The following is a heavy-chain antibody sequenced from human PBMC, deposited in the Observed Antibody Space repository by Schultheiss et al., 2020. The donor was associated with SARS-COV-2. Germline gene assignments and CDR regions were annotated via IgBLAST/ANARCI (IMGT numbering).Heavy chain of an antibody. D-gene: IGHD2-8*01. Sequence: SVKVSCKASGGTFSSYAISWVRQAPGQGLEWMGGIIPIFGTANYAQKFQGRVTITADESTSTAYMELSSLRSEDTAVYYCARVGGWQTNTFDYWGQGTLVTVSS. CDR3: ARVGGWQTNTFDY. CDR2: IIPIFGTA. CDR1: GGTFSSYA. V-gene: IGHV1-69*13. J-gene: IGHJ4*02.